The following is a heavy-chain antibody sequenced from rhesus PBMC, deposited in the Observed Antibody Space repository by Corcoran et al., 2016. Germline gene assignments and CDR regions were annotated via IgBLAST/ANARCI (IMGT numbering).Heavy chain of an antibody. V-gene: IGHV1-111*02. J-gene: IGHJ4*01. CDR1: GYTFIDSF. CDR2: GDPEDGEA. CDR3: AGATFDY. D-gene: IGHD1-44*02. Sequence: EVQLVQSGAEVKKPGASVKISCKASGYTFIDSFLQWVRQAPGKGLEWMGSGDPEDGEAIHARKLQDRVTVNADTSTDTAYMELSSLRSEDTAVYYCAGATFDYWGQGVLVTVSA.